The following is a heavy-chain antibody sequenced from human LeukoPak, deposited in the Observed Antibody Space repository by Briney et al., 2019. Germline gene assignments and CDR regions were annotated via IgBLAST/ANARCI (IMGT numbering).Heavy chain of an antibody. D-gene: IGHD3-10*01. CDR1: GFPFSSYG. CDR2: ISYDGSNN. V-gene: IGHV3-30*03. J-gene: IGHJ3*02. CDR3: ARDYFTMVRGAPI. Sequence: GGSLRLSCAASGFPFSSYGMHWVRQAPGKGLEWVALISYDGSNNHYADSVKGRFTISRDNSKNTLYLQMNSLRAEDTAVYYCARDYFTMVRGAPIWGQGTMVTVSS.